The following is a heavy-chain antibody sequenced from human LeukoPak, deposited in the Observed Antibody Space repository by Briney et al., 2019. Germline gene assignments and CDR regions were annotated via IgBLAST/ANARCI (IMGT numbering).Heavy chain of an antibody. CDR1: GGTFNNSA. V-gene: IGHV1-46*02. D-gene: IGHD3-22*01. CDR3: ARLLPQDAFDI. J-gene: IGHJ3*02. Sequence: ASVKVSCKTSGGTFNNSAISWVPQAPGQGLEWMGIINPSGGSTSYAQKFQGRVTMTRDTSTSTVYMELSSLRSEDTAVYYCARLLPQDAFDIWGQGAMVTVSS. CDR2: INPSGGST.